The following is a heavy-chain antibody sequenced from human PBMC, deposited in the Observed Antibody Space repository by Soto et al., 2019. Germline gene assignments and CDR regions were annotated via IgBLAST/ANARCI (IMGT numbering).Heavy chain of an antibody. D-gene: IGHD6-6*01. Sequence: GGSLRLSCAASGFTFSSYGMHWVPQAPGKGLEWVAVIWYDGSNKYYADSVKLRFTISRDNSKNTLYLQMNSLRAEDTAVYYCLREHSSSFLPAGYCYGMDVWGQGTTVSVSS. J-gene: IGHJ6*02. CDR2: IWYDGSNK. V-gene: IGHV3-33*01. CDR3: LREHSSSFLPAGYCYGMDV. CDR1: GFTFSSYG.